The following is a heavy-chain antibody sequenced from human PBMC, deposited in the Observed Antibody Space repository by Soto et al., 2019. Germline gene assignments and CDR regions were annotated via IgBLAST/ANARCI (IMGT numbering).Heavy chain of an antibody. CDR1: GFTRRNSC. Sequence: GGPLRLSCAASGFTRRNSCMYWVRQAPGKGLEWVANINRDGSHKYYVDSVKGRFTISRDNAENSVFLQMNSLRAEDTAIYYCATKGDALNYWGQGTLVTVSS. CDR2: INRDGSHK. J-gene: IGHJ4*02. V-gene: IGHV3-7*01. D-gene: IGHD2-21*02. CDR3: ATKGDALNY.